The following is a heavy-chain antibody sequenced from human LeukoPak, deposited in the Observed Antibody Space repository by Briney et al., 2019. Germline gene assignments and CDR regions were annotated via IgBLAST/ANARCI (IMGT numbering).Heavy chain of an antibody. Sequence: PGGSLRLSCAASGFTFSSYAMSWVRQAPGKGLEWVSAISGSGGSTYYADSVKGRFTISRDNSKNTLYLQMNSLRAEDTAVYYCAKSTDSNYLRRGEFDYWGQGTLVTVSS. CDR2: ISGSGGST. D-gene: IGHD4-11*01. J-gene: IGHJ4*02. CDR3: AKSTDSNYLRRGEFDY. CDR1: GFTFSSYA. V-gene: IGHV3-23*01.